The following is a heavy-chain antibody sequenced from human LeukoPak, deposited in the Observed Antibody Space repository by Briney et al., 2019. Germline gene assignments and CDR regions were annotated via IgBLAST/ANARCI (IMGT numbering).Heavy chain of an antibody. Sequence: GGSLRLSCAASGFAFSSYGMSWVRQAPGKGLEWVSAISGSGGTTYYADSVKGRFTISRDNSKNTLYLQMNSLRAEDTAVYYCAKEYTGSFSPFPSYFDYWGQGTLVTVSS. CDR3: AKEYTGSFSPFPSYFDY. CDR1: GFAFSSYG. J-gene: IGHJ4*02. D-gene: IGHD1-26*01. V-gene: IGHV3-23*01. CDR2: ISGSGGTT.